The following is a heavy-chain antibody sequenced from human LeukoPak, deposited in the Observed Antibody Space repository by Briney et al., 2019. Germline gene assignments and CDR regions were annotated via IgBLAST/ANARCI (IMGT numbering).Heavy chain of an antibody. J-gene: IGHJ5*02. Sequence: SETQSLTCTVSGGSISSGGYYWSWIRQHPGKGLEWIGYIYYSGSTYYNPSLKSRVTISVDTSKNQFSLKLSSVTAADTAVYYCASRRARGNWFDPWGQGTLVTVSS. CDR1: GGSISSGGYY. V-gene: IGHV4-31*03. D-gene: IGHD3-10*01. CDR3: ASRRARGNWFDP. CDR2: IYYSGST.